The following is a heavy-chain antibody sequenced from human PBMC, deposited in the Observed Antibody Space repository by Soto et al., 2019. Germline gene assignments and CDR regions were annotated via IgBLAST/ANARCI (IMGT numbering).Heavy chain of an antibody. CDR1: GFTFSSYA. V-gene: IGHV3-30-3*01. J-gene: IGHJ4*02. CDR2: ISYDGSNK. CDR3: ARDYVLDY. Sequence: PGGSLRLSCAASGFTFSSYAMHWVRQAPGKGLEWVAVISYDGSNKYYADSVKGRFTISRDNSKNTLYLQMNSLRAEDTAVYYCARDYVLDYWGQGTPVTASS. D-gene: IGHD3-16*01.